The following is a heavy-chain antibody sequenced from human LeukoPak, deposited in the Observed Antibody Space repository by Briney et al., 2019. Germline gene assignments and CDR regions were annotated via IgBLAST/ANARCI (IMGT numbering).Heavy chain of an antibody. CDR1: GFTFSSYG. J-gene: IGHJ4*02. V-gene: IGHV3-30*02. CDR3: AKEGPSGSNYYCDSSGSDY. D-gene: IGHD3-22*01. CDR2: IRYDGSNK. Sequence: GGSLRLSCAASGFTFSSYGMHWVRQAPGKGLEWVAFIRYDGSNKYYADSVKGRFTISRDNSKNTLYLQMNSLRAEDTAVYYCAKEGPSGSNYYCDSSGSDYWGQGTLVTVSS.